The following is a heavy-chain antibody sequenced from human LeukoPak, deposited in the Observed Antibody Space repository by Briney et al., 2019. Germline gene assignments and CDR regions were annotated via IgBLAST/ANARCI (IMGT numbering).Heavy chain of an antibody. V-gene: IGHV3-15*01. J-gene: IGHJ4*02. Sequence: GGSLRLSCAASGFTFSNAWMSWVRQAPGQGLEWVSHIKSKAGGETTDYAAPVKGRFTISRDDSKNTLYLQMNSLRTEDTAVYYCAIDVPELPVQIDYWGQGILVTVSS. CDR2: IKSKAGGETT. D-gene: IGHD1-14*01. CDR1: GFTFSNAW. CDR3: AIDVPELPVQIDY.